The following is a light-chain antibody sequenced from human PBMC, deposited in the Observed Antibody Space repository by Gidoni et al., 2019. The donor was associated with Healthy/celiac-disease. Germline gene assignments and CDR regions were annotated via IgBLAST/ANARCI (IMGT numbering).Light chain of an antibody. V-gene: IGKV3-11*01. CDR1: QSVSSY. CDR2: DAS. CDR3: QQRSNWPPTWT. Sequence: EIVLTQSPATLSLSPGERATISCRASQSVSSYLAWYQQKPGQAPRLLIYDASNRATGIPARFSGGRSGTDFTLTISSLEPEDFAVYYCQQRSNWPPTWTFGQGTKVEIK. J-gene: IGKJ1*01.